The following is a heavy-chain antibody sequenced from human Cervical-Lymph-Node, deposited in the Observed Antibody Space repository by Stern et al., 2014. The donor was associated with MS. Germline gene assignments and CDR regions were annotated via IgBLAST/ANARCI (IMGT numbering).Heavy chain of an antibody. CDR3: ARMRYSSGWPFDY. D-gene: IGHD6-19*01. J-gene: IGHJ4*02. CDR1: GGSISSDY. CDR2: IYSSGGT. V-gene: IGHV4-59*01. Sequence: QVRLQESGPGLVKPSETLSLTCTVYGGSISSDYWSWIRLPPGKGLEWVGFIYSSGGTNYNPSLNSRVTISMDTSKNQFSLTLKSPTAADTAMYFCARMRYSSGWPFDYWGQGTLVTVSS.